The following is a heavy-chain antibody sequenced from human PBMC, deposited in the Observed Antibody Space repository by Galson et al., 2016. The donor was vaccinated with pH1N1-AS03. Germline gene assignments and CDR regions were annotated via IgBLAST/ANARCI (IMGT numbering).Heavy chain of an antibody. V-gene: IGHV1-46*01. Sequence: SVKVSCKASGYTFTRCYMHWVRQAPGQGLEWMGVIDPSGGGTTYAQKFHGRVTMTRDTSTTTAHRALSSLRSEDTDIYYCVAYGSGTQAYFDYWGQGTLVTVSS. CDR3: VAYGSGTQAYFDY. CDR2: IDPSGGGT. J-gene: IGHJ4*02. CDR1: GYTFTRCY. D-gene: IGHD3-10*01.